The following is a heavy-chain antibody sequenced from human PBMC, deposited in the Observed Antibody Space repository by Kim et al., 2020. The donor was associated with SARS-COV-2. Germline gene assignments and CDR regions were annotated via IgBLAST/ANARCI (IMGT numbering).Heavy chain of an antibody. J-gene: IGHJ3*02. CDR1: GYSFTSYW. CDR2: IYPGDSDT. Sequence: GESLKISCKGSGYSFTSYWIGWVRQMPGKGLEWMGIIYPGDSDTRYSPSFQGQVTISADKSISTAYLQWSSLKASDTAMYYCAKSPSSGWYDDAFDIWGQGTMVTVSS. CDR3: AKSPSSGWYDDAFDI. D-gene: IGHD6-19*01. V-gene: IGHV5-51*01.